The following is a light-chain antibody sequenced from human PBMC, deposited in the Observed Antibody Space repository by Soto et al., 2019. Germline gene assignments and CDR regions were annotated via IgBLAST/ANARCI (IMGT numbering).Light chain of an antibody. CDR1: LGISGY. Sequence: DIQLTQSPSFLSASVGDRVTMTCRASLGISGYLAWYQQKPGRVPRLLIYSASSLQSGVPSRFSGSGSGTEFTLTISSLQPEDFASYYCQQLDRYPFTCGGGTNVEI. CDR3: QQLDRYPFT. V-gene: IGKV1-9*01. CDR2: SAS. J-gene: IGKJ4*02.